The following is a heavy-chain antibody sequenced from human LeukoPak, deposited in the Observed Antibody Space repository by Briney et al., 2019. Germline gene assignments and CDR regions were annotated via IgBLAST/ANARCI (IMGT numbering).Heavy chain of an antibody. D-gene: IGHD4-17*01. CDR1: GYTFTSYG. CDR2: ISAYNDNT. J-gene: IGHJ3*02. V-gene: IGHV1-18*01. Sequence: ASVKVSCKASGYTFTSYGISWVRQAPGQGLEWMGWISAYNDNTNYAQKLQGRVTMTTDTSTSTAYMELRSLRPDDTAVYYCARDMTTVTADAFDIWGQGTMVTVSS. CDR3: ARDMTTVTADAFDI.